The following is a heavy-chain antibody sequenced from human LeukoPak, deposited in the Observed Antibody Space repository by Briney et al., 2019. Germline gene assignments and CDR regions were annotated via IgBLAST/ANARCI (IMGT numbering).Heavy chain of an antibody. CDR2: INPNSGGT. J-gene: IGHJ4*02. CDR1: GYTFTGYY. CDR3: ARAFIVVVPAALPAY. V-gene: IGHV1-2*02. Sequence: ASVKVSCKASGYTFTGYYMHWVRQAPGQGLEWMGWINPNSGGTNYAQKFQGRVTMTRDTSISTAYMELSRLRSDDTAVYYCARAFIVVVPAALPAYWGQGTLVTVSS. D-gene: IGHD2-2*01.